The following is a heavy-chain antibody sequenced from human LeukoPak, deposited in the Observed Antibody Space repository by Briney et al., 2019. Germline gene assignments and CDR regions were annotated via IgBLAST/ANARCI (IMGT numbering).Heavy chain of an antibody. J-gene: IGHJ4*02. CDR2: INPNSGGT. D-gene: IGHD2-2*01. CDR1: GYTFTGYY. V-gene: IGHV1-2*02. CDR3: ARDPACAAPAHNY. Sequence: ASVKVSCKASGYTFTGYYLHWVRQAPGQGLEWMGWINPNSGGTDYAQKFQGRVTMTRDTSISTAYMELSRLRFDDTAVYYCARDPACAAPAHNYWRQGTLVTVSS.